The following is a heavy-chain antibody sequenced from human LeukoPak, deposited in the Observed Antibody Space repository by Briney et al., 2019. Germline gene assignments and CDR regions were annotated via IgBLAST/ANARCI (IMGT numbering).Heavy chain of an antibody. V-gene: IGHV4-59*01. D-gene: IGHD3-10*01. J-gene: IGHJ5*02. CDR3: AIYAGSYPWFDP. CDR2: IYYSGSA. CDR1: GGSISSYY. Sequence: SETLSLTCTVSGGSISSYYWSWIRQPPGKGLEWIGYIYYSGSANYNPSLKSRVTISVDTSKNHSSLKLSSVTAADTALYYCAIYAGSYPWFDPWGQGTLVTVSS.